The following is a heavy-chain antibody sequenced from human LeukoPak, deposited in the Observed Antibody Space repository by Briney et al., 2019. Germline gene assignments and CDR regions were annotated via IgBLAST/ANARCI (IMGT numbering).Heavy chain of an antibody. J-gene: IGHJ3*02. CDR1: GGSFRGYY. D-gene: IGHD6-13*01. V-gene: IGHV4-34*01. Sequence: PSETLSLPCAVSGGSFRGYYWSWIRQPPGKGLEWIGEINHSGSTNYNPSLKRRVTKSVDTSKNQFSLKLSSVTAADTAVYYCARGRPKYSSSIPSSTFDIWGQGTMVTVSS. CDR2: INHSGST. CDR3: ARGRPKYSSSIPSSTFDI.